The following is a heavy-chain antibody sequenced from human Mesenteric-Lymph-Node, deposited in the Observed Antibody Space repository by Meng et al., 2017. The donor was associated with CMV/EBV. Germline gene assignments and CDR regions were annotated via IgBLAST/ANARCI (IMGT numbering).Heavy chain of an antibody. CDR3: ARAPGGTHDASDI. V-gene: IGHV3-53*01. J-gene: IGHJ3*02. CDR1: GFTVSSNY. CDR2: IYSGGST. Sequence: GGSLRLSCAASGFTVSSNYMSWVRQAPGKGLEWVSVIYSGGSTYYADSVKGRFTISRDNSKNTLYLQMNSLRAEDTAVYYCARAPGGTHDASDIWGQGTMVTVSS.